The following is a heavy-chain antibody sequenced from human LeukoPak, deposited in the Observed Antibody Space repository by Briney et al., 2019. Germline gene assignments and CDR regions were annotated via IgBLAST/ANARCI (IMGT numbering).Heavy chain of an antibody. V-gene: IGHV4-39*07. J-gene: IGHJ4*02. CDR3: ASITMIVVVISY. CDR2: IYYSGST. Sequence: SETLSLTCTVSGGSISSSSYYWGWIRQPLGKGLEWIGSIYYSGSTYYNPSLKSRVTISVDTSKNQFSLKLSSVTAADTAVYYCASITMIVVVISYWGQGTLVTVSS. D-gene: IGHD3-22*01. CDR1: GGSISSSSYY.